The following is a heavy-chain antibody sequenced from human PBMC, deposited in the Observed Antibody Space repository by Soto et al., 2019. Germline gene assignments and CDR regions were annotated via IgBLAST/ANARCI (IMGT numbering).Heavy chain of an antibody. CDR1: GYTFTSYD. Sequence: ASVKVSCKASGYTFTSYDINWVRQATGQGLEWMGWMNPNSGNTGYAQKFQGRVTMTRNTSISTAYMELSSLRSEDTAVYYCARESTKWLGELLPNWFDPWGQGTLVTVYS. V-gene: IGHV1-8*01. D-gene: IGHD3-10*01. CDR3: ARESTKWLGELLPNWFDP. CDR2: MNPNSGNT. J-gene: IGHJ5*02.